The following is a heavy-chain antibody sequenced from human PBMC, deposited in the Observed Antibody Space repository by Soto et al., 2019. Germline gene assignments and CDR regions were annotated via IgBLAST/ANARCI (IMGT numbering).Heavy chain of an antibody. CDR2: INAGNGNT. CDR1: GYTFTSYA. J-gene: IGHJ5*02. Sequence: QVQLVQSGAEVKKPGASVKVSCKASGYTFTSYAMHWVRQAPGQRLEWMGWINAGNGNTKYSQKFQGRVTITRDTSASTAYMELSSLRSEDTAVYYCARGELLWFGELFVDAWGQGTLVTVSS. CDR3: ARGELLWFGELFVDA. D-gene: IGHD3-10*01. V-gene: IGHV1-3*01.